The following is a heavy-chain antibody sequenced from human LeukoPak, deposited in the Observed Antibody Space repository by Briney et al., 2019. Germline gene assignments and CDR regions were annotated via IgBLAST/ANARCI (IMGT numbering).Heavy chain of an antibody. CDR1: GGSISSGSYY. D-gene: IGHD1/OR15-1a*01. Sequence: SETLSLTCTVSGGSISSGSYYWSWIRQPAGKGLEWIGRMYTSGSTNYNPSLKSRVTISVDTSKNQFSLKLSSVTAADTAVYYCARQGWGRTKIDYWGQGTLVTVSS. J-gene: IGHJ4*02. V-gene: IGHV4-61*02. CDR3: ARQGWGRTKIDY. CDR2: MYTSGST.